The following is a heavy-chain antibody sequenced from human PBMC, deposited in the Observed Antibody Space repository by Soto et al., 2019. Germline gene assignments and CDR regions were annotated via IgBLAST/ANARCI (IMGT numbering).Heavy chain of an antibody. CDR1: GFTFSSFE. CDR3: ARDSRGGAARRPTFYY. Sequence: EVQLAESGGGLAQPGGSLRLSCVGSGFTFSSFEMNWVRQTPGKGLEWLSYIGRSGETIYYADSVKGRFTTSRDNAKSSLFLQMNGLRDEDTGIYYCARDSRGGAARRPTFYYWGRGTLVTVSS. J-gene: IGHJ4*02. V-gene: IGHV3-48*03. D-gene: IGHD6-6*01. CDR2: IGRSGETI.